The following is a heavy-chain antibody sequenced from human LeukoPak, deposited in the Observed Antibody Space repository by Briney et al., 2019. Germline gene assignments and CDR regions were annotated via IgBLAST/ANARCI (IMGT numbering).Heavy chain of an antibody. V-gene: IGHV6-1*01. Sequence: SQTLSLTCAISGDSVSRNSATWNWIRQSPSRGLEWLGRTFYTSKWYNEYAESVKSRITIIADTTKNQVSLQLNSVTPEDTAIYCCARQNTDITTLDVWGQGTTVTVSS. CDR2: TFYTSKWYN. CDR3: ARQNTDITTLDV. J-gene: IGHJ6*02. CDR1: GDSVSRNSAT. D-gene: IGHD1-1*01.